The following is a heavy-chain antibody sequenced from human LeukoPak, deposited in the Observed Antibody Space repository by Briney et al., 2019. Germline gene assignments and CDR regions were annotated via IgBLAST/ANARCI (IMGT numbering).Heavy chain of an antibody. V-gene: IGHV4-59*08. CDR1: GGSISSYY. D-gene: IGHD3-10*01. CDR2: IYYSGRT. J-gene: IGHJ4*02. CDR3: ARTMVRGVSTYYFDY. Sequence: SETLSLTCTVSGGSISSYYWSWIRQPPGKGLEWIGYIYYSGRTNYNPSLKSRVTISVDTSKNRFSLKLSSVTAADTAVYYCARTMVRGVSTYYFDYWGQGTLVTVSS.